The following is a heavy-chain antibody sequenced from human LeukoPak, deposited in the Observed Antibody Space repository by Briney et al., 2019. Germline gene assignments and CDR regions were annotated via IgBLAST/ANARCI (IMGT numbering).Heavy chain of an antibody. J-gene: IGHJ4*02. V-gene: IGHV4-34*01. Sequence: SSETLSLTCAVYGGSFSGYYWSWIRQPLGKGLEWIGEINHSGSTNSNPSLKSRVTISVDTSKNQFSLKLSSVAAADTAVYYCARGRSGDSWGQGTLVTVSS. CDR1: GGSFSGYY. CDR3: ARGRSGDS. CDR2: INHSGST. D-gene: IGHD3-3*01.